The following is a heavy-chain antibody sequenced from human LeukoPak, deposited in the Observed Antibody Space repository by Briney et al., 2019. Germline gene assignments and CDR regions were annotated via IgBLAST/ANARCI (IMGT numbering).Heavy chain of an antibody. CDR1: AFTSAAYP. CDR3: TRERNHGHIHLADY. Sequence: PGRSLRRTSTGPAFTSAAYPRTRSRHAPRKGPESVRFIRSKSSGGTTEFAASVNGTVTISRADSTSIDYLQMNSLKTEDTAVYSCTRERNHGHIHLADYWGQGTLVTVSS. V-gene: IGHV3-49*03. J-gene: IGHJ4*02. CDR2: IRSKSSGGTT.